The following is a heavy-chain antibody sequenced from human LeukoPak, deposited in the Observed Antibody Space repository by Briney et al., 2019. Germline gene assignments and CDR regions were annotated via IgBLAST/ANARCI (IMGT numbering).Heavy chain of an antibody. D-gene: IGHD3-3*01. V-gene: IGHV1-2*02. CDR2: INPNSGGT. J-gene: IGHJ6*03. Sequence: GASVKVSCKASGYTFTGYYMHWVRQAPGQGLEWMGWINPNSGGTNYAQKFQGRVTMTRDTSISTAYMELSRLRSDDTAVYYCARDGDENYDFWSGYIGGEYYYYYMDVWGKGTTVTVSS. CDR3: ARDGDENYDFWSGYIGGEYYYYYMDV. CDR1: GYTFTGYY.